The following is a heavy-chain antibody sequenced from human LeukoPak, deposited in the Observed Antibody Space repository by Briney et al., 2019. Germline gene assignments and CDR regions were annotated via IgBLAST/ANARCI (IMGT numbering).Heavy chain of an antibody. J-gene: IGHJ3*01. CDR2: ISGSAGST. CDR3: TRAGGYCSSSSCHTWAFDV. Sequence: PGGSLRLSCAVSGFTFSSYAMNWVRQAPGKGLEWVSAISGSAGSTYYADSVKGRFTISRDNSKNTLFLQMNSLRAEDTAVYYCTRAGGYCSSSSCHTWAFDVWGQGTMVIVSS. CDR1: GFTFSSYA. V-gene: IGHV3-23*01. D-gene: IGHD2-2*02.